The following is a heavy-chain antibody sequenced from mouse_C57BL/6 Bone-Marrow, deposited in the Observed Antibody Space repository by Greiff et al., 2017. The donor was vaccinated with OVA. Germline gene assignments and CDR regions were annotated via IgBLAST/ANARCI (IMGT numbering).Heavy chain of an antibody. CDR3: ARQITAVVGYAMDY. Sequence: EVKLQESGGGLVQPGGSLKLSCAASGFTFSDYYMYWVRQTPEKRLEWVAYISNGGGSTYYPDTVKGRFTISRDNAKNTLYLHMSRLTSEDTAMYYCARQITAVVGYAMDYWGQGTSVTVSS. V-gene: IGHV5-12*01. CDR1: GFTFSDYY. CDR2: ISNGGGST. J-gene: IGHJ4*01. D-gene: IGHD1-1*01.